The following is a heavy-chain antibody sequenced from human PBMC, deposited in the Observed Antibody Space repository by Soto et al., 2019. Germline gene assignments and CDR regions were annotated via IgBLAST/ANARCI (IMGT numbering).Heavy chain of an antibody. V-gene: IGHV3-73*01. D-gene: IGHD3-10*01. J-gene: IGHJ4*02. CDR2: IRSKANSYAT. Sequence: EVQLVESGGGLVQPGGSLKLSCAASGFSFSVSAMHWVREASGKGLEWVGRIRSKANSYATTYGASVKDRFTISRDDSKNTAYMQMNSLKTEDTAVYYCTSVVALSRGEYWGQGTLVTVSS. CDR1: GFSFSVSA. CDR3: TSVVALSRGEY.